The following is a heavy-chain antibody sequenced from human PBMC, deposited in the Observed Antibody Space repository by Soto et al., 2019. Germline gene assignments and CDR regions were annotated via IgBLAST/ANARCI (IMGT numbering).Heavy chain of an antibody. Sequence: LRLSCAASGFTVSSNYMSWVRQAPGKGLEWVSVIYSGGSTYYADSVKGRFTISRDNSKNTLYLQMNSLRAEDTSLYLCATDIHATWLLNAWGQGTLVTVSS. V-gene: IGHV3-66*01. CDR3: ATDIHATWLLNA. J-gene: IGHJ5*02. D-gene: IGHD2-2*02. CDR1: GFTVSSNY. CDR2: IYSGGST.